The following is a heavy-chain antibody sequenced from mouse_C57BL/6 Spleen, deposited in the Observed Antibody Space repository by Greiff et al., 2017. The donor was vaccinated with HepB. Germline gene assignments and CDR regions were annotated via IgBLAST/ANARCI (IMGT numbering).Heavy chain of an antibody. Sequence: EVQLVESEGGLVQPGSSMKLSCTASGFTFSDYYMAWVRQVPEKGLEWVANINYDGSSTYYLDSLKSRFIISRDNAKNILYLQMSSLKSEDTATYYCARARDYYGSSGFDYWGQGTTLTVSS. CDR1: GFTFSDYY. CDR3: ARARDYYGSSGFDY. CDR2: INYDGSST. D-gene: IGHD1-1*01. V-gene: IGHV5-16*01. J-gene: IGHJ2*01.